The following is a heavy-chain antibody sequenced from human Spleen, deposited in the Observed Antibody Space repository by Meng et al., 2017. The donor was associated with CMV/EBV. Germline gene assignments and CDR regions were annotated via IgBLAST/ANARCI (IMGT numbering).Heavy chain of an antibody. J-gene: IGHJ4*02. V-gene: IGHV3-74*01. CDR1: GFTFSSFW. CDR2: INTDGTTR. D-gene: IGHD5-18*01. Sequence: SCAASGFTFSSFWMHWLRQTPGRGLVWVSRINTDGTTRTYADSVKGRFTISRDNAKNTLYLQMNSLRAEDTAVYYCATEAGDTYGFDYWGQGTLVTVSS. CDR3: ATEAGDTYGFDY.